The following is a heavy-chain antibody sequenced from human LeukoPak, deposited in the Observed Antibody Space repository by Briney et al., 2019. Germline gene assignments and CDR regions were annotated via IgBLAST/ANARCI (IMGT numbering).Heavy chain of an antibody. CDR3: ARGKNYYDSRGNWFDP. D-gene: IGHD3-22*01. Sequence: GGSLRLSCAASGFTVSSNYMSWVRQAPGKGLEWVSVIYSGGSTYYADSVKGRFTISRDNSKNTLYLQMNSLRAEDTAVYYCARGKNYYDSRGNWFDPWGQGTMVTVSS. CDR2: IYSGGST. CDR1: GFTVSSNY. J-gene: IGHJ5*02. V-gene: IGHV3-66*02.